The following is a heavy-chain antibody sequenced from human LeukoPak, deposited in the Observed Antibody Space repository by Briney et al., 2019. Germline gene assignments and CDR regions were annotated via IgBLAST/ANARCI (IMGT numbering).Heavy chain of an antibody. Sequence: GASVKVSCKASGCSFTSYYMHWVRQAPGQGLEWMGIINPSGGRTTCAQKFQGRVTMTTDTSTSTVYMDLSSLRSDDTAVYYCGSDRVGCTNASCYAPRGVDVWGRGTAVTVSS. CDR2: INPSGGRT. CDR1: GCSFTSYY. J-gene: IGHJ6*02. D-gene: IGHD2-2*01. V-gene: IGHV1-46*01. CDR3: GSDRVGCTNASCYAPRGVDV.